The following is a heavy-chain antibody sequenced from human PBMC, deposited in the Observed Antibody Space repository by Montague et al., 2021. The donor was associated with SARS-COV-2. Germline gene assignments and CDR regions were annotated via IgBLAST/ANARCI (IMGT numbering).Heavy chain of an antibody. CDR1: GDSVSSGAYY. CDR2: IYYSGNTYT. J-gene: IGHJ5*02. V-gene: IGHV4-61*08. Sequence: SETLSLTCTVYGDSVSSGAYYWSWIRQPPGKGLEWIAYIYYSGNTYTKYNPSLESRVSISVDTSKNQFSLKLTSGSAADTAVYYCAREYFDSSGLVWIDPWGQGTLVIVSS. CDR3: AREYFDSSGLVWIDP. D-gene: IGHD3-22*01.